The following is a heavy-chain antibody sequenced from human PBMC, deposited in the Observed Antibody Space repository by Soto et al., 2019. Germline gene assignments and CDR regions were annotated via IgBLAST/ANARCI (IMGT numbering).Heavy chain of an antibody. D-gene: IGHD6-19*01. CDR3: AREAIAVLNWFDP. J-gene: IGHJ5*02. Sequence: GGSLRLSCAASGFTFSSYGMHWVRQAPGKGLEWVAVISYDGSNKYYADSVKGRFTISRDNAKNSLYLQMNSLRDEDTAVYYCAREAIAVLNWFDPWGEGTLVTVSS. CDR2: ISYDGSNK. V-gene: IGHV3-30*03. CDR1: GFTFSSYG.